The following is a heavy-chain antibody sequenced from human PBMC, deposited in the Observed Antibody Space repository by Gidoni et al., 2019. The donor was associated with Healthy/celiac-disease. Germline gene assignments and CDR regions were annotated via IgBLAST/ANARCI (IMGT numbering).Heavy chain of an antibody. CDR1: GFTVSSNY. CDR3: ARGVVVDY. D-gene: IGHD3-22*01. Sequence: VPPVESGGGLVQPGGSLRLSSAASGFTVSSNYMSWVRQAPGKGLEWVSGIYSGGSTYYADSVKGRFTISRDNSKNTLYLQMNSRRAEDTAVYYCARGVVVDYRGQGTLVTVSS. J-gene: IGHJ4*02. CDR2: IYSGGST. V-gene: IGHV3-66*01.